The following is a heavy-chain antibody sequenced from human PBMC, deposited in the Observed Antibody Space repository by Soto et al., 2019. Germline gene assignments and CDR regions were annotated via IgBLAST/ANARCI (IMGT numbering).Heavy chain of an antibody. Sequence: SETLSLTCTVSGGSISSGGYYWSWIRQHPGKGLEWIGYIYYSGSTYYNPSLKSRVTISVDTSKNQFSLKLSSVTAADTAVYYCARQNSGSYLWYFDYWGQGTLVTVSS. V-gene: IGHV4-31*03. CDR1: GGSISSGGYY. CDR3: ARQNSGSYLWYFDY. D-gene: IGHD1-26*01. CDR2: IYYSGST. J-gene: IGHJ4*02.